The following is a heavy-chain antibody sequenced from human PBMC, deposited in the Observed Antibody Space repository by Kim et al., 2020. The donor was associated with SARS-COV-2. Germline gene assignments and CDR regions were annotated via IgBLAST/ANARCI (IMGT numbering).Heavy chain of an antibody. CDR2: VSGSGAHT. Sequence: GGSLRLSCEASGLTSFSSYVMSWVRQAPGKGLEWVADVSGSGAHTNYADSVRGRFTASRDNPKNTVYLQIDSLRVDDRAVYYCAKRESVSGWFRLPRASFGFWGQGTAVAVSS. D-gene: IGHD6-19*01. V-gene: IGHV3-23*01. J-gene: IGHJ4*02. CDR1: GLTSFSSYV. CDR3: AKRESVSGWFRLPRASFGF.